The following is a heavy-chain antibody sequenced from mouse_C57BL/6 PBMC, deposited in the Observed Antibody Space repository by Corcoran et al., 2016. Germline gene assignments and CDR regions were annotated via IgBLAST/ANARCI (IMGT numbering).Heavy chain of an antibody. Sequence: QIQLVQSGPELKKPGETVKISCKASGYTFTTYGMSWVKQAPGKGLKWMGWINTYSGVPTYADDFKGRFAFSLETSASTAYLQINNLKNEDTATYFCAQAFYDGYYDAMDYWGQGTSVTVSS. D-gene: IGHD2-3*01. J-gene: IGHJ4*01. V-gene: IGHV9-3*01. CDR3: AQAFYDGYYDAMDY. CDR2: INTYSGVP. CDR1: GYTFTTYG.